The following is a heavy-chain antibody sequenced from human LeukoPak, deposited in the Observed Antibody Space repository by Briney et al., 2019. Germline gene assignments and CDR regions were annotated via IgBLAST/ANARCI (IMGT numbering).Heavy chain of an antibody. CDR3: ARVYCSSTSCYTLSWYFDL. Sequence: SETLSLTCTVSGYSISSGYYWGWIRQPPGKGLEWIGSIYHSGGTYYNPSLKSRVTISVDTSKNQFSLKLSSVTAADTAVYYCARVYCSSTSCYTLSWYFDLWGRGTLVTVSS. CDR2: IYHSGGT. J-gene: IGHJ2*01. V-gene: IGHV4-38-2*02. D-gene: IGHD2-2*02. CDR1: GYSISSGYY.